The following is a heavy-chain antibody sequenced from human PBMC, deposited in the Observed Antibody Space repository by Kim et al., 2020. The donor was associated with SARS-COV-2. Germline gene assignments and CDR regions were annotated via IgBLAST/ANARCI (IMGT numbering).Heavy chain of an antibody. CDR1: GFTFSSYA. J-gene: IGHJ4*02. CDR2: ISYDGSNK. Sequence: GGSLRLSCAASGFTFSSYAMHWVRQAPGKGLEWVAVISYDGSNKYYADSVKGRFTISRDNSKNSLYLQMNSLRAEDTAVYYCERDPSGSYRGVFDYLGQG. V-gene: IGHV3-30-3*01. CDR3: ERDPSGSYRGVFDY. D-gene: IGHD1-26*01.